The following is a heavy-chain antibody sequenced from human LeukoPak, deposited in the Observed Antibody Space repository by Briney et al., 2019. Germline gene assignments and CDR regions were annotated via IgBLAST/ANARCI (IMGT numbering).Heavy chain of an antibody. V-gene: IGHV1-18*01. CDR2: ISAYNGNT. J-gene: IGHJ5*02. CDR3: AKIRWNDEYHWFDP. Sequence: ASVKVSCKASGYTFTSYGISWVRQAPGQGLEWMGWISAYNGNTNYAQKLQGRVTMTTDTSTSTAYMELRSLRSDDTAVYYCAKIRWNDEYHWFDPWGQGTLVTVSS. CDR1: GYTFTSYG. D-gene: IGHD1-1*01.